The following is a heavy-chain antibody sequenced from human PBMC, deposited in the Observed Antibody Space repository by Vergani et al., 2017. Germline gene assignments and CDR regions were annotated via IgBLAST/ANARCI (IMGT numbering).Heavy chain of an antibody. Sequence: EVQLLDSGGGLVKPGGSLRLSCAGSGFTFSRTTLTWVRQAPGKGLEWVASISSSSGYIHYADAVRGRFTISRDNAKNSLYLQMNSLRAEDTAVYYCARKHISNYYDSSGYYYMGYYYGMDVWGQGTTVTVSS. CDR1: GFTFSRTT. CDR3: ARKHISNYYDSSGYYYMGYYYGMDV. V-gene: IGHV3-21*02. J-gene: IGHJ6*02. CDR2: ISSSSGYI. D-gene: IGHD3-22*01.